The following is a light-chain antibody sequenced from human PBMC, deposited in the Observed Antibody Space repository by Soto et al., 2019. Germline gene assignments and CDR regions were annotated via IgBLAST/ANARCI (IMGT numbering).Light chain of an antibody. Sequence: DIQMTQSPSSLSASVGDRVTITCRASQSISNYLNWYQQKPGKAPKLLIYAASSLQSGVPSRFSGSGSGTDFTLTIRSLQPEDFATYYCQQSYSIPVTFGGGTKVEIK. J-gene: IGKJ4*01. CDR2: AAS. CDR1: QSISNY. V-gene: IGKV1-39*01. CDR3: QQSYSIPVT.